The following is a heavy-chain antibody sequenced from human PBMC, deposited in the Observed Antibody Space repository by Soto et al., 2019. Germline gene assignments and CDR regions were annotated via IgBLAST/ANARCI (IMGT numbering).Heavy chain of an antibody. D-gene: IGHD6-6*01. CDR3: ARGGIAARYSFDY. CDR1: GGSISSGDYY. V-gene: IGHV4-61*08. Sequence: PSETLSLTCTVSGGSISSGDYYWSWIRQPPGKGLEWIGYIYYSGSTNYNPSLKSRVTISVDTSKNQFPLKLSSVTAADTAVYYCARGGIAARYSFDYWGQGTLVTVSS. CDR2: IYYSGST. J-gene: IGHJ4*02.